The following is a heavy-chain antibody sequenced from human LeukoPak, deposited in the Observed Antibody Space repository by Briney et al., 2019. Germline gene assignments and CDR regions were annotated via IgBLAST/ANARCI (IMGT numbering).Heavy chain of an antibody. CDR2: IYYSGST. D-gene: IGHD3-22*01. CDR1: GGSISSSSYY. V-gene: IGHV4-39*01. Sequence: PSETLSLTCTVSGGSISSSSYYWGWIRQPPGKGLEWIGSIYYSGSTYYNPSLKSRVTISVDTSKNQFSLKLSSVTAADTAVYYCARGAYYYDSSGYYYVGAFDIWGQGTMVTVSS. CDR3: ARGAYYYDSSGYYYVGAFDI. J-gene: IGHJ3*02.